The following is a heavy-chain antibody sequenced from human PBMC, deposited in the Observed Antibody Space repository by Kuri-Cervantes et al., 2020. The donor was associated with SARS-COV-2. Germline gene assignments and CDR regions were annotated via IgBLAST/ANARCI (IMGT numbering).Heavy chain of an antibody. CDR3: ASIAARRVSYYYYGMDV. V-gene: IGHV2-5*01. J-gene: IGHJ6*02. CDR1: GFPLSTSGVG. Sequence: SGPTLVNPPQTLTLTCTFSGFPLSTSGVGVGWIRQPPGKALEWLALIYWNDDKRYSPSLKSRLTITKDNSKNQVVLTMTNMDPVDTATYYCASIAARRVSYYYYGMDVWGQGTTVTVSS. CDR2: IYWNDDK. D-gene: IGHD6-6*01.